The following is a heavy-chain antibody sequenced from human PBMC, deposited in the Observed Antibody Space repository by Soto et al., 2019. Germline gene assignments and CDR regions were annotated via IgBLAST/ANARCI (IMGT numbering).Heavy chain of an antibody. CDR1: GGSISSHY. Sequence: SETLSLTCIVSGGSISSHYCRCVRQAPGKGLEWIGHIYYRGSTNYIPSLRIRSTISVDASKNQFSLKLNSVTTADTAVYYCARDGREESGLDVWAQGTKVPVSS. CDR3: ARDGREESGLDV. J-gene: IGHJ6*02. V-gene: IGHV4-59*11. D-gene: IGHD1-26*01. CDR2: IYYRGST.